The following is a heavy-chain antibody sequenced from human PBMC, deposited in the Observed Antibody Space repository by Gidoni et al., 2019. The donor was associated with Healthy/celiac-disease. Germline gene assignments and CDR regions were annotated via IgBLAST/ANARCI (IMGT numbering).Heavy chain of an antibody. CDR1: GGSFSGYY. D-gene: IGHD3-16*02. V-gene: IGHV4-34*01. J-gene: IGHJ4*02. Sequence: QVQLQQWGAGLLKPSETLSLTCAVYGGSFSGYYWSWIRQPPGKGLEWIGEINHSGSTNYNPSLKSRVTISVDTSKNQFSLKLSSVTAADTAVYYCARARSYDYVWGSYRSPSYYFDYWGQGTLVTVSS. CDR2: INHSGST. CDR3: ARARSYDYVWGSYRSPSYYFDY.